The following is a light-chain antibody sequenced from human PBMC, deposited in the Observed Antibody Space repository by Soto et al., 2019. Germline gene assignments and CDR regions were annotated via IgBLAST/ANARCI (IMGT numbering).Light chain of an antibody. CDR3: QHRSAWPIT. CDR1: QSVSRH. V-gene: IGKV3-11*01. CDR2: DAS. Sequence: EIVLTQSPATLSLSPGERATLSCRASQSVSRHLVWYQQKPGQAPRLLIYDASNRATGIPARFSGSGFATDFTLTISSLEPEDIAVYYCQHRSAWPITFGGGTQVEI. J-gene: IGKJ4*01.